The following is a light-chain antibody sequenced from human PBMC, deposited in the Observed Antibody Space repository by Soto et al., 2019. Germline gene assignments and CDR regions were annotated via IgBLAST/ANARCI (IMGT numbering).Light chain of an antibody. CDR3: QQYGCSRWT. V-gene: IGKV3-20*01. CDR2: ATS. CDR1: QTVTSSY. J-gene: IGKJ1*01. Sequence: EILLTQSPGTLSLSPCERATLSCRASQTVTSSYFAWYQQRPGQAPRLLIYATSSRATGIPDRFSGSGSGTDFTLTISSLDPEDFAVYYCQQYGCSRWTFGQGTKVDIK.